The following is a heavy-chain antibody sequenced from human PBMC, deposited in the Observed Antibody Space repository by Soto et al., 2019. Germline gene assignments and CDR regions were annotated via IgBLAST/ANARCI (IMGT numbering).Heavy chain of an antibody. Sequence: GGSMRLSCAASGFTFRDYSLNWVRQAPGKGLEWVSSITSKSTYIYYADSVKGRFTISRDNAKSSLYLQMDSLRADDTAVYFCARSGVAALDSWGQGTLVTVSS. CDR2: ITSKSTYI. CDR3: ARSGVAALDS. CDR1: GFTFRDYS. V-gene: IGHV3-21*06. D-gene: IGHD2-8*01. J-gene: IGHJ5*01.